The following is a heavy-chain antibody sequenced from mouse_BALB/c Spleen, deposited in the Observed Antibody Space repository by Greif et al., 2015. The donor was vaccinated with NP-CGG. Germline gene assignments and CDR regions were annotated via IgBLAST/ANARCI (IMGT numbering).Heavy chain of an antibody. D-gene: IGHD2-14*01. Sequence: VQLQQSGAELVKPGASVKLSCKASGYTFTSYWMHWVKQRPGQGLEWIGEINPSNGRTNYNEKFKSKATLTVDKSSSTAYKQQSSLPSEDCAVYYCGYYGYDGYAMEYWGQGTPVNASS. CDR2: INPSNGRT. CDR3: GYYGYDGYAMEY. V-gene: IGHV1S81*02. CDR1: GYTFTSYW. J-gene: IGHJ4*01.